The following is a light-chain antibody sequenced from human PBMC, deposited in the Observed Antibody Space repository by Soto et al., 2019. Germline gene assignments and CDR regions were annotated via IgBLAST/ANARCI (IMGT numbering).Light chain of an antibody. CDR1: SSDVGNYNY. V-gene: IGLV2-14*01. CDR3: SSFTSSSTLV. CDR2: EVS. Sequence: QAVVTQPASVSGSPGQSITISCTGTSSDVGNYNYVSWYQQHPDKAPQVLIYEVSNRPSGVSNRFSGSKSANTASLTISGLQAEDEADYYCSSFTSSSTLVFGTGTKVTVL. J-gene: IGLJ1*01.